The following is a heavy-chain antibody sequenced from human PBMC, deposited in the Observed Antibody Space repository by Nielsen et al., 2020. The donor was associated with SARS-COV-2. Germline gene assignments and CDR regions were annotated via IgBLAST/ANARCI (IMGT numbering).Heavy chain of an antibody. Sequence: SVHVTRMSTVGILRRYVISWLRQPPGQGLEWMGGINPIFGTANYAQKFQGRVTITADESSRTAYMGLSRLRSEDTAVSYCATPVYWGQGTLVTVSS. D-gene: IGHD2-15*01. V-gene: IGHV1-69*13. CDR1: VGILRRYV. CDR2: INPIFGTA. J-gene: IGHJ4*02. CDR3: ATPVY.